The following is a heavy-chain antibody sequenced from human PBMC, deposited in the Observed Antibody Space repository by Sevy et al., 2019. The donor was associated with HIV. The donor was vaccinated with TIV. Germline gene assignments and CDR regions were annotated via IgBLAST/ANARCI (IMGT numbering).Heavy chain of an antibody. CDR3: ARAPPVVVVPGAPSWFDP. CDR2: INHSGST. V-gene: IGHV4-34*01. Sequence: SETLSLTCAVYGGSFSGYYWNWIRQPPGKGLEWIGEINHSGSTHYNPSLKSRVTISVDTSKNLFSLRLNSVTAADTAVYYCARAPPVVVVPGAPSWFDPWGQGTLVTVSS. CDR1: GGSFSGYY. D-gene: IGHD2-2*01. J-gene: IGHJ5*02.